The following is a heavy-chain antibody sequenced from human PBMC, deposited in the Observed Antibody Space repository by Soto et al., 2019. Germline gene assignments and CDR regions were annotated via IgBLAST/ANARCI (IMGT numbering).Heavy chain of an antibody. Sequence: GGSLRLSCAASGFTFSSYAMSWVRQAPGKGLEWVSAISGSGGSTYYADSVKGRFTISRDNSKNTLYLQMNSLRAEDTAVYYCAKHIVATITGGVDYWGQGTLVTVSS. CDR3: AKHIVATITGGVDY. D-gene: IGHD5-12*01. CDR1: GFTFSSYA. CDR2: ISGSGGST. V-gene: IGHV3-23*01. J-gene: IGHJ4*02.